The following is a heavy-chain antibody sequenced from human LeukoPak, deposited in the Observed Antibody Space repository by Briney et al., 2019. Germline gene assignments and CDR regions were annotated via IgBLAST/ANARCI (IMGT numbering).Heavy chain of an antibody. CDR3: VRENHGSFDY. J-gene: IGHJ4*02. D-gene: IGHD1-14*01. CDR2: ISSSSTYI. CDR1: GFSFSSYY. V-gene: IGHV3-21*01. Sequence: GGSLRLSCAASGFSFSSYYVNWVSQAPGKGLEWVSCISSSSTYIYYADSVRGRFAISRDNAKNSLYLQMNSLRAEDTAVYYCVRENHGSFDYWGQGSLVTVSS.